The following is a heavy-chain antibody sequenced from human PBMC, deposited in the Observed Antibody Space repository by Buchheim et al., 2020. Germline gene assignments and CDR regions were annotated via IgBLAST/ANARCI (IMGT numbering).Heavy chain of an antibody. Sequence: QVQLVQSGGGVVQPGRSLRLSCAASGFTFTSHGMHWVRQAPGRGLKWVAVISFDGNNKYYADSVKGRFTISRDNSKNTLYLQMNSLRPEDTAVYYCARATHCGGGNCYSYYHYYNMDVWGQGT. V-gene: IGHV3-30*03. CDR1: GFTFTSHG. CDR3: ARATHCGGGNCYSYYHYYNMDV. D-gene: IGHD2-15*01. CDR2: ISFDGNNK. J-gene: IGHJ6*02.